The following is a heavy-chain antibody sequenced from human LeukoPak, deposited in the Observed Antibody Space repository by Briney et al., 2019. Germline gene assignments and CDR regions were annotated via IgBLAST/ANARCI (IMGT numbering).Heavy chain of an antibody. CDR1: GLTFNDYC. Sequence: GGSLRLSCAASGLTFNDYCMNWVRQAPGKGLEWVSYISSSSSSIYYADSVKGRFTISRDNAKNSLYLQMNSLRAEDTAVYYCARHKPNYYDNSGYYLFDYWGQGILVTVSS. V-gene: IGHV3-48*04. J-gene: IGHJ4*02. D-gene: IGHD3-22*01. CDR3: ARHKPNYYDNSGYYLFDY. CDR2: ISSSSSSI.